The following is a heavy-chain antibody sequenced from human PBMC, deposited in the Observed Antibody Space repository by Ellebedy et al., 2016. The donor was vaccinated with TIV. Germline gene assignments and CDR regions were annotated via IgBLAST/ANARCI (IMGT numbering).Heavy chain of an antibody. J-gene: IGHJ4*02. CDR1: GFTFSSYS. CDR3: AKGGGVPAANLLTDY. CDR2: ISSSSSYI. Sequence: GGSLRLSXAASGFTFSSYSMNWVRQAPGKGLEWVSSISSSSSYIYYADSVKGRFTISRDNSKNTLYLQMNSLRAEDTAVYYCAKGGGVPAANLLTDYWGQGTLVTVSS. D-gene: IGHD2-2*01. V-gene: IGHV3-21*04.